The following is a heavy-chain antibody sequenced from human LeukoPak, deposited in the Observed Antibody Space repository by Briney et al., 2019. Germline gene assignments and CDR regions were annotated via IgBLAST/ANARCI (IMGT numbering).Heavy chain of an antibody. Sequence: SETLSLTCAVYGGSFSGYYWSWIRQPPGKGLEWIGEINHSGSTNYNPSLKGRVTISVDTSKNQFSLKLSSVTAADTTVYYCARPRRYSSSWYNWFDPWGQGTLVTVSS. D-gene: IGHD6-13*01. V-gene: IGHV4-34*01. CDR3: ARPRRYSSSWYNWFDP. J-gene: IGHJ5*02. CDR2: INHSGST. CDR1: GGSFSGYY.